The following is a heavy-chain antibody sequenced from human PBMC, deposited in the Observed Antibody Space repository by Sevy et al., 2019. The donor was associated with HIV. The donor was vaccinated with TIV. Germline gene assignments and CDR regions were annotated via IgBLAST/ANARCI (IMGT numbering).Heavy chain of an antibody. CDR2: ISAYNGNT. J-gene: IGHJ4*02. CDR1: GYTFTSYG. Sequence: ASVKVSCKASGYTFTSYGISWVRQAPGQGLEWMGWISAYNGNTNYAQMLQGRVTMTTDTSTSTAYMELRSLRSDDTAVYYCARGSRYSSSSDDLFDYWGQGTLVTVSS. D-gene: IGHD6-6*01. V-gene: IGHV1-18*04. CDR3: ARGSRYSSSSDDLFDY.